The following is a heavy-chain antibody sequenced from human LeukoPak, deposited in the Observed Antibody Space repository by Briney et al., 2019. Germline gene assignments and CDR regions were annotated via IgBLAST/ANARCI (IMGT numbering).Heavy chain of an antibody. J-gene: IGHJ4*02. Sequence: GASVKVSCKVSGYTLTELSMHWVRQAPGKGLEWMGGFDPEDGETIYAQKFQGRVTMTQDTSTDTAYMELSSLRSEDTAVYYCATAAWGSGIYYFFDYWGQGTLVTVSS. CDR1: GYTLTELS. D-gene: IGHD3-10*01. V-gene: IGHV1-24*01. CDR2: FDPEDGET. CDR3: ATAAWGSGIYYFFDY.